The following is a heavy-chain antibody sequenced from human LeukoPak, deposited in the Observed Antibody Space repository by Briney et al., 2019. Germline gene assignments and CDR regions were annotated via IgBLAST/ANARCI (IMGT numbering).Heavy chain of an antibody. CDR2: IWYDGSNK. V-gene: IGHV3-33*08. J-gene: IGHJ4*02. CDR3: ARDGGGPDY. CDR1: GFTFSSYS. Sequence: GGSLRLSCAASGFTFSSYSMNWVRQAPGKGLEWVAVIWYDGSNKYYADSVKGRFTISRGNSKNTLYLQMNSLRAEDTAVYYCARDGGGPDYWGQGTLVTVSS. D-gene: IGHD3-16*01.